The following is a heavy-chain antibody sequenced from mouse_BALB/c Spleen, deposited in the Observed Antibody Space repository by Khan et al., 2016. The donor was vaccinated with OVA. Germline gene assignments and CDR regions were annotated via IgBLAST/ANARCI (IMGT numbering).Heavy chain of an antibody. Sequence: EVELVESGGGLVQPGGSLKLSCAASGFTFNNYGMSWVSQTPDKRLELVATINSNGGSTYYTDSVQGRFTISRDNSQNTLYLQMSSLKSEDTSMYYCSRNGYYETYFAYWGQGTTLTVSS. J-gene: IGHJ2*01. D-gene: IGHD2-3*01. CDR2: INSNGGST. V-gene: IGHV5-6-3*01. CDR3: SRNGYYETYFAY. CDR1: GFTFNNYG.